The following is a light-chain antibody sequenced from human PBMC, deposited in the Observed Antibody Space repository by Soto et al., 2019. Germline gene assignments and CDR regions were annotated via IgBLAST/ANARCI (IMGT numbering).Light chain of an antibody. Sequence: ESILTQSPCTLSFPQWERATLSCRASQSVSSNYLAWYQQKPGQAARLLIYGASSRATGIPDMFSGSGSGTDFTLTISRLESEEFAVYYCQQYGSSPLTFGGGTKVDIK. CDR3: QQYGSSPLT. CDR2: GAS. V-gene: IGKV3-20*01. CDR1: QSVSSNY. J-gene: IGKJ4*01.